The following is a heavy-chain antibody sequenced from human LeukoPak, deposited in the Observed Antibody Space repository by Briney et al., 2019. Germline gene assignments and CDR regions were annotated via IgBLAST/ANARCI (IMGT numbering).Heavy chain of an antibody. CDR1: GLTFSSYW. CDR2: IHPDGGTK. V-gene: IGHV3-7*01. CDR3: ASSFPYCSSDSCEL. D-gene: IGHD2-15*01. J-gene: IGHJ4*02. Sequence: GGSLRLSCAASGLTFSSYWMSWVRQAPGKGLEWVCNIHPDGGTKNYVDSVKGRFTISRDNAANSLYLQMNSLRAEDTAVYYGASSFPYCSSDSCELGGQGTLVTVSS.